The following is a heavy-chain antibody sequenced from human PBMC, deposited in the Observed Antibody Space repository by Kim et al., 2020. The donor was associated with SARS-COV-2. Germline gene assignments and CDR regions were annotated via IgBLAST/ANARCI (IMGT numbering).Heavy chain of an antibody. CDR3: ASGGREFHYMGLFNY. V-gene: IGHV4-59*01. CDR2: IYYSGST. CDR1: GGSISSYY. Sequence: SETLSLTCTVSGGSISSYYWSWIRQPPGKGLEWIGYIYYSGSTDYNPSLKSRVTISVDTSKNQFSLKLSSVTAADTAVYYCASGGREFHYMGLFNYWGQGTLVTVSS. D-gene: IGHD1-26*01. J-gene: IGHJ4*02.